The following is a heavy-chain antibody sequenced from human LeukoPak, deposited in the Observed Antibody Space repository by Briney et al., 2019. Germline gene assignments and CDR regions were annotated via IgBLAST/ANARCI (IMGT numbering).Heavy chain of an antibody. Sequence: PSETLSLTCTVSGDSINSYYWTWIRQAPGKGLEWIGYIYYTGSTNYSPSLKSRVSISIDPSKNQFSLKLSSVTAADTAVYYCARGVIAAAGIAEYFQHWGQGTLVTVSS. V-gene: IGHV4-59*12. CDR2: IYYTGST. J-gene: IGHJ1*01. CDR1: GDSINSYY. D-gene: IGHD6-13*01. CDR3: ARGVIAAAGIAEYFQH.